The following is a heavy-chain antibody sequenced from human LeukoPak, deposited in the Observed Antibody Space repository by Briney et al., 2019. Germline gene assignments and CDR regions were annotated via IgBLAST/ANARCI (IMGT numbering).Heavy chain of an antibody. V-gene: IGHV3-74*01. D-gene: IGHD6-6*01. CDR1: GFTFSSYW. J-gene: IGHJ4*02. Sequence: GGSLRLSCAASGFTFSSYWMHWVRHTPGKGLVWVSRIKGDGSSTSYADSVKGRFTISRDNAKNTLYLQMNSLRAEDTAVYYCANLGSSSCWGQGTLVTVSS. CDR3: ANLGSSSC. CDR2: IKGDGSST.